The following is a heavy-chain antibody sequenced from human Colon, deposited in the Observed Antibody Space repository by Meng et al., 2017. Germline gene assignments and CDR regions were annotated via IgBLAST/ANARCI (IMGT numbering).Heavy chain of an antibody. CDR1: GFSVSNNF. Sequence: GESLKISCAASGFSVSNNFMSWVRQAPGKGLEWVSSIYSDDIGGRTYYGDSVKGRVTISRDKSKNTLYLEMKSLRLEDTAVYYCARDGVERSGELLGYWGQGTLVTVSS. CDR2: IYSDDIGGRT. V-gene: IGHV3-53*05. D-gene: IGHD3-10*01. CDR3: ARDGVERSGELLGY. J-gene: IGHJ4*02.